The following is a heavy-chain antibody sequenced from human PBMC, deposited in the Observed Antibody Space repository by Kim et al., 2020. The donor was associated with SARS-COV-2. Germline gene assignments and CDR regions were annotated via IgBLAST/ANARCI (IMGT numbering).Heavy chain of an antibody. V-gene: IGHV3-11*01. CDR1: GFTFSDYY. CDR3: ARDRYGDYDYWGNYYYYGMDV. J-gene: IGHJ6*02. CDR2: ISSSGSTI. Sequence: GGSLRLSCAASGFTFSDYYMSWIRQAPGKGLEWVSYISSSGSTIYYADSVKGRFTISRDNAKNSLYLQMNSLRAEDTAVYYCARDRYGDYDYWGNYYYYGMDVWGQGTTVTVSS. D-gene: IGHD4-17*01.